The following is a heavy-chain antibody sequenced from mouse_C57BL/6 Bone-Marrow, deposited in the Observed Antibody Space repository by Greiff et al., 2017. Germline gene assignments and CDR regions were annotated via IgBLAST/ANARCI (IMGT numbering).Heavy chain of an antibody. V-gene: IGHV6-3*01. CDR3: TCDYDEGYAMDY. J-gene: IGHJ4*01. Sequence: EVKLQESGGGLVQPGGSMKLSCVASGFTFSNYWMNWVRQSPEKGLEWVAQIRLKSDNYATHYAESVKGRFTISRDDSKSSVYLQMNNLRAEDTGIYYCTCDYDEGYAMDYWGQGTSVTVSS. D-gene: IGHD2-4*01. CDR1: GFTFSNYW. CDR2: IRLKSDNYAT.